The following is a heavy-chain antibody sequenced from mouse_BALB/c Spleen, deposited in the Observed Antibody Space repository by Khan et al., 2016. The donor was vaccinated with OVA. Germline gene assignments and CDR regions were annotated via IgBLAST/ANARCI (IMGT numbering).Heavy chain of an antibody. Sequence: QVQLQQPGAELVKPGTSVKISCKASGYTFTSYYMYWVKQRPGQGLEWIGGINPNNGDSNFNEKFKSKATLTVAKSSRTASMQLGILTSEDSAVYCCARSGYDNRFAYGGQGTLVTVSA. V-gene: IGHV1S81*02. CDR3: ARSGYDNRFAY. J-gene: IGHJ3*01. D-gene: IGHD2-3*01. CDR1: GYTFTSYY. CDR2: INPNNGDS.